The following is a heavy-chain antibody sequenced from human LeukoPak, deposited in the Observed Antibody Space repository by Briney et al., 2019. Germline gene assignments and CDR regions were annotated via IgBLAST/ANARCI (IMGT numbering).Heavy chain of an antibody. D-gene: IGHD6-13*01. CDR3: ARGRVGIAAAGPFAFDI. CDR1: GYTFTSYD. J-gene: IGHJ3*02. Sequence: ASVKVSCKASGYTFTSYDINWVRQATGQGLEWMGWMNPNSGNTGYAQKFQGRVTMTRNTSISTAYMELSSLRSEDTAVYYCARGRVGIAAAGPFAFDIWGQGTMVTVSS. V-gene: IGHV1-8*01. CDR2: MNPNSGNT.